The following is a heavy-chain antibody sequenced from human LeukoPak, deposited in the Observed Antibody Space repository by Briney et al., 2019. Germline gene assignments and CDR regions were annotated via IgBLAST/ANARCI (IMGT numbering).Heavy chain of an antibody. V-gene: IGHV3-23*01. CDR3: ARGGHISGWYTFDS. CDR1: GFTFGTYA. CDR2: ISGSSDYT. J-gene: IGHJ4*02. Sequence: GGSLRLSCAASGFTFGTYAMSWVRQAPGKGLEWVSAISGSSDYTYYADSVKGRFTISRDNSKNTLYLQMSSLRAEDTAVYYCARGGHISGWYTFDSWGQGTLVTVSS. D-gene: IGHD6-19*01.